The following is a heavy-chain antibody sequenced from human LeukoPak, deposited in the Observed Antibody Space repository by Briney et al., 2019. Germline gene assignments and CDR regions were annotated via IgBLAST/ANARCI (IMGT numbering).Heavy chain of an antibody. D-gene: IGHD6-13*01. J-gene: IGHJ4*02. CDR1: GGSISSYY. CDR2: IYYSGST. Sequence: PSETLSLTCTVSGGSISSYYWSWIRQPPGKGLEWIGYIYYSGSTNYNPSLKSRVTISVDTSKNQFSLKLSSVTAADTAVYYCARAQLYSSSWYGGALDYWGQGTLVTVSS. V-gene: IGHV4-59*01. CDR3: ARAQLYSSSWYGGALDY.